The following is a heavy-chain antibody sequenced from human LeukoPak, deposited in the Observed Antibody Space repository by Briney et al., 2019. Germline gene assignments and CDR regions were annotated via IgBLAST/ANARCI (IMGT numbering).Heavy chain of an antibody. CDR2: IYYSGST. V-gene: IGHV4-59*06. CDR1: GGSISSYY. D-gene: IGHD3-10*01. J-gene: IGHJ4*02. Sequence: SETLSLTCTVSGGSISSYYWSWTRQPPGKGLEWIGYIYYSGSTYYNPSLKSRVTISVDTSKNQFSLKLSSVTAADTAVYYCAAFGDYFDYWGQGTLVTVSS. CDR3: AAFGDYFDY.